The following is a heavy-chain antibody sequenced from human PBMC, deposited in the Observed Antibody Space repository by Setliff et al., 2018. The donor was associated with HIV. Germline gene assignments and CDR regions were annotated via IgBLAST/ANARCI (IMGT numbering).Heavy chain of an antibody. CDR3: ARDQSDYNVLTGFGDFDY. D-gene: IGHD3-9*01. CDR2: IYYSGST. J-gene: IGHJ4*01. Sequence: PSETLSLTCTVSGRSISRSSYYWGWIRQPPGKGLEWIGSIYYSGSTYYNPSLKSRLTIPADTSKNQFSLKLTSVTAADTAMYYCARDQSDYNVLTGFGDFDYWGQGTLVTVSS. V-gene: IGHV4-39*02. CDR1: GRSISRSSYY.